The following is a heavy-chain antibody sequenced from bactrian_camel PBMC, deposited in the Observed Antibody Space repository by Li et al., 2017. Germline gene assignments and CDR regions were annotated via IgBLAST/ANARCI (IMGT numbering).Heavy chain of an antibody. J-gene: IGHJ2*01. Sequence: DVQLVESGGGSVQTGGSLRLSCTYSEESNCMMWFRQAPGKEREGVAIIGSSGSTGYADSVKGRFTISKDNAKNTLYLQMDDLKSEDTAMYYCAADAQCYTDDVGLGFPLTYLEVWGQGTQVTV. D-gene: IGHD3*01. CDR1: EESNC. CDR3: AADAQCYTDDVGLGFPLTYLEV. CDR2: IGSSGST. V-gene: IGHV3S67*01.